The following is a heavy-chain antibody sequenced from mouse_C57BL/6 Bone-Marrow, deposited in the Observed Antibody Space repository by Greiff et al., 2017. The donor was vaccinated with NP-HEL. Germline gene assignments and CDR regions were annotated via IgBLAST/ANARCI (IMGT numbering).Heavy chain of an antibody. CDR2: INPSNGGT. CDR1: GYTFTSYW. Sequence: QVQLQQPGTELVKPGASVKLSCKASGYTFTSYWMHWVKQRPGQGLEWIGNINPSNGGTNYNQKFKGKSTLTVDKSSSTAYMQLSSLTSEDSAVYYCARRHYYGSSPYAMDYWGQGTSVTVSS. J-gene: IGHJ4*01. V-gene: IGHV1-53*01. CDR3: ARRHYYGSSPYAMDY. D-gene: IGHD1-1*01.